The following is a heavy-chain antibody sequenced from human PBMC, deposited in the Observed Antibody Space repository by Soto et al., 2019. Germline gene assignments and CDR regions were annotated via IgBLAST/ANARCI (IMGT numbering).Heavy chain of an antibody. D-gene: IGHD3-10*01. Sequence: QVQLVGSGGGVVQPGRSLRLSCAASGFIFSNYAMHWVRQAPGQGLEWVALIWSDGSYENYAESVKGRFTISRDNSKNTLYLQVNSRRVDDTAVYFCARGTGPGSFLIDYWGQGTLVTVSS. V-gene: IGHV3-33*01. CDR3: ARGTGPGSFLIDY. CDR1: GFIFSNYA. CDR2: IWSDGSYE. J-gene: IGHJ4*02.